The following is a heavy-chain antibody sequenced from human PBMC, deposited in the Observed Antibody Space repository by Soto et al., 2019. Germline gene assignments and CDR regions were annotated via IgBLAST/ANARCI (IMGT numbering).Heavy chain of an antibody. Sequence: GGSLRLSCAASGFTFSSYGMHWVRQAPGKGLEWVAVIWYDGSNKYYADSVKGRFTISRDNSKNTLYLQMNSLRAEDTAVYYCARYCSGGSCHKGVPDYWGQGTLVTVSS. J-gene: IGHJ4*02. CDR3: ARYCSGGSCHKGVPDY. V-gene: IGHV3-33*01. CDR1: GFTFSSYG. D-gene: IGHD2-15*01. CDR2: IWYDGSNK.